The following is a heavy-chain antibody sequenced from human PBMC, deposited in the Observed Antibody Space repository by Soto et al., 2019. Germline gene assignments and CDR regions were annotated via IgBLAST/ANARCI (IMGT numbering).Heavy chain of an antibody. Sequence: TSETLSLTCTVSGGSISSYYWSWIRQPPGKGLEWIGYIYYSGSTNYNPSLKSRVTISVDTSKNQFSLKLSSVTAADTAVYYCARALIPTGYYIHDAFDIWGQGTMVTVSS. V-gene: IGHV4-59*01. CDR2: IYYSGST. D-gene: IGHD3-9*01. J-gene: IGHJ3*02. CDR3: ARALIPTGYYIHDAFDI. CDR1: GGSISSYY.